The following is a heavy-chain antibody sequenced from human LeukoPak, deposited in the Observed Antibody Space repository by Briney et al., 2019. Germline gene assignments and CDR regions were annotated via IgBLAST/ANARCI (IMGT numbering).Heavy chain of an antibody. CDR3: ARQPNIVVVDNWFDP. V-gene: IGHV4-39*07. CDR1: GGSITSSGFY. J-gene: IGHJ5*02. CDR2: IYYGGSA. D-gene: IGHD2-15*01. Sequence: SETLSLTCTVSGGSITSSGFYWGWIRQPPGKGLEWIGNIYYGGSAYYNPSLKSRVTISVDTSKNQFSLKLSSVTAADTAVYYCARQPNIVVVDNWFDPWGQGTLVAVSS.